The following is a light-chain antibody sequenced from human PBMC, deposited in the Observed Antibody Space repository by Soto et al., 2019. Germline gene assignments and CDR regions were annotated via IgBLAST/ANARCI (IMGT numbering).Light chain of an antibody. CDR1: SSNIGNNY. CDR2: DNN. V-gene: IGLV1-51*01. J-gene: IGLJ1*01. CDR3: GTWDSSLSAGV. Sequence: SVLTQPPSVSAAPGQKVTISCSGSSSNIGNNYVSWYQQLPGTAPKLLIYDNNKRPSGIPDRFSGSKSGTSATLGITGLQTGDEADYYCGTWDSSLSAGVFXTGTKLTVL.